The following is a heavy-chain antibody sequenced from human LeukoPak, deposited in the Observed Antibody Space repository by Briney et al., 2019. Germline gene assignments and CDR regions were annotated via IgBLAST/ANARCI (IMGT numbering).Heavy chain of an antibody. J-gene: IGHJ6*02. CDR1: GYTLTELS. Sequence: ASVKVSCTVSGYTLTELSMHWVRQAPGKGLEWMGGFDPEDGETIYAQKFQGRVTMTEDTSTDTAYMELSSLRSEDTAVYYCARDSSVSESWEYYGMDVWGQGTTVTVSS. D-gene: IGHD3-22*01. V-gene: IGHV1-24*01. CDR3: ARDSSVSESWEYYGMDV. CDR2: FDPEDGET.